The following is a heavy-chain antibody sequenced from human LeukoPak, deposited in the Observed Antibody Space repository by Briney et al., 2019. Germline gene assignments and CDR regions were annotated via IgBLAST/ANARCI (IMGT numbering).Heavy chain of an antibody. V-gene: IGHV4-59*02. Sequence: SETLSLTCTVSGGSVRSYYWSWIRQPPGEGLEWIAYIHNSGSTNYNPSLKSRVTLSVDTSKNQLSLKLRSVTAADTAVYYCVRDWEGYNFDIWGQGTMVTVSS. J-gene: IGHJ3*02. CDR2: IHNSGST. CDR3: VRDWEGYNFDI. CDR1: GGSVRSYY. D-gene: IGHD5-12*01.